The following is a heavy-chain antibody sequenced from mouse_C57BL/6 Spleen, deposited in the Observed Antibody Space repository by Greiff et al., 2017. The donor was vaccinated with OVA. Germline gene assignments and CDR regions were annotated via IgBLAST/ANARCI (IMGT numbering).Heavy chain of an antibody. CDR2: IDPSDSYT. D-gene: IGHD1-1*01. CDR1: GYTFTSYW. CDR3: ARWRGSAY. V-gene: IGHV1-50*01. Sequence: QVQLQQPGAELVKPGASVKLSCKASGYTFTSYWMQWVKQRPGQGLEWIGEIDPSDSYTTYNQKFKGKATLTVDTSSSTSYMQLSSLTSEDSAVYYCARWRGSAYWGQGTLVTVSA. J-gene: IGHJ3*01.